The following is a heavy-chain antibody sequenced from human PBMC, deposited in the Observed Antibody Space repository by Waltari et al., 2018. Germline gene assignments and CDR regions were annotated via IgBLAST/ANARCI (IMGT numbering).Heavy chain of an antibody. CDR3: ARDGCSGGSCYPLDY. CDR1: GGSFSGYY. V-gene: IGHV4-34*01. J-gene: IGHJ4*02. CDR2: INHSGST. D-gene: IGHD2-15*01. Sequence: QVQLQQWGAGLLKPSEPLSLTCAVYGGSFSGYYWSWLRQPPGKGLEWIGEINHSGSTNYNPSLKSRVTISVDTSKNQFSLKLSSVTAADTAVYYCARDGCSGGSCYPLDYWGQGTLVTVSS.